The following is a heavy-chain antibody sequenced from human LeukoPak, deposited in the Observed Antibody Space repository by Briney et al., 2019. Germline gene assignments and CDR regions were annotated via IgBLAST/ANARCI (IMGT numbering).Heavy chain of an antibody. D-gene: IGHD2-21*01. CDR1: GGSISSSSYY. CDR2: IYYSGST. V-gene: IGHV4-39*07. Sequence: PSETLSLTCTVSGGSISSSSYYWGWIRQPPGKGLEWIGSIYYSGSTYYNPSLKSRVTISVDTSKNQFSLKLSSVTAADTAVYYCARRPRGRIVVVSYYYMDVWGKGTTVTVSS. CDR3: ARRPRGRIVVVSYYYMDV. J-gene: IGHJ6*03.